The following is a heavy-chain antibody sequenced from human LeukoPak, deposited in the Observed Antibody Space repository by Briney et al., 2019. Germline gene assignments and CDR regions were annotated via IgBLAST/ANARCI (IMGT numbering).Heavy chain of an antibody. Sequence: PGGSLRLSCAASGFTFDDYAMHWVLQAPGKGLEWVSGISWNSGSIGYADSVKGRFTISRDNAKNSLYLQMNSLRAEDTALYYCAKDLSYDSSGYPDYWGQGTLVTVSS. CDR2: ISWNSGSI. CDR3: AKDLSYDSSGYPDY. D-gene: IGHD3-22*01. V-gene: IGHV3-9*01. J-gene: IGHJ4*02. CDR1: GFTFDDYA.